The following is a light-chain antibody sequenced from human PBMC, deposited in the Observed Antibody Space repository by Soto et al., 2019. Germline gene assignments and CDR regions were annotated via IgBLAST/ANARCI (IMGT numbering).Light chain of an antibody. CDR1: SAYSGYE. V-gene: IGLV9-49*03. CDR3: GAEHGSGSQFVYV. CDR2: VGTGGIVG. Sequence: QPVLTQPPSASASVGASVTLTCTLSSAYSGYEVDWYQQRPGKGPRFVMRVGTGGIVGSKGVGIPDRFSVLGSGLNRYLTIKNIQGGDEGDYHSGAEHGSGSQFVYVFGTGTQLTVL. J-gene: IGLJ1*01.